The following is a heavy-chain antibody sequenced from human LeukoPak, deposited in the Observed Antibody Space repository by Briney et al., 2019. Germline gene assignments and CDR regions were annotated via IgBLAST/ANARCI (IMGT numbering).Heavy chain of an antibody. CDR1: GGSISSGSYY. V-gene: IGHV4-61*02. D-gene: IGHD3-22*01. CDR3: AREDSGGYSP. Sequence: TLSLTCTVSGGSISSGSYYWSWIRQPAGKGLEWIGRIYTSGSTNYNPSLKSRVTISVDTSKNQFSLKLSSVTAADTAVYYCAREDSGGYSPWGQGTLVTVSS. J-gene: IGHJ5*02. CDR2: IYTSGST.